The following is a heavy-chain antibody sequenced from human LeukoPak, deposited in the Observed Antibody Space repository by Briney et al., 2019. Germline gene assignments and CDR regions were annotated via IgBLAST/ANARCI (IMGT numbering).Heavy chain of an antibody. Sequence: PSETLSLTCAVYGGSFSGYYWSWIRQPPGKGLEWIGEINHSGSTNYNPSIKSRVTISVDTSKNQFSLKLSSVTAADTAVYYCCGGITIFGVVISYMDVWGKGTTVTVSS. J-gene: IGHJ6*03. CDR1: GGSFSGYY. CDR2: INHSGST. V-gene: IGHV4-34*01. D-gene: IGHD3-3*01. CDR3: CGGITIFGVVISYMDV.